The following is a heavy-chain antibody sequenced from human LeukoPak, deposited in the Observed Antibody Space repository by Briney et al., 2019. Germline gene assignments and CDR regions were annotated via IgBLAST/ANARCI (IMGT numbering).Heavy chain of an antibody. J-gene: IGHJ4*02. CDR1: DGPIRSHY. V-gene: IGHV4-59*11. CDR2: ISNSGST. D-gene: IGHD3-9*01. Sequence: SETLSLTCTVSDGPIRSHYWTWIRQSPVKGLEWIGDISNSGSTKYNPSLQSRVTISIDTSKSQFSLRLSSVTAADTAVYYCARHNKRADILTGYYFDYWGQGTLVTVSS. CDR3: ARHNKRADILTGYYFDY.